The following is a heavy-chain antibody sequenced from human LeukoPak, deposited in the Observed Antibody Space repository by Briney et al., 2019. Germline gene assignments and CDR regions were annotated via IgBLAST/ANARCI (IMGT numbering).Heavy chain of an antibody. D-gene: IGHD7-27*01. CDR2: INPNSGGT. V-gene: IGHV1-2*02. J-gene: IGHJ3*02. CDR3: GSGPGPDDAFDI. CDR1: GDTFTGYY. Sequence: ASVKVSCKASGDTFTGYYMHWVRQAPGQGLEWMGWINPNSGGTNYAQKFQGRVTMTRDTSISTAYMELSRLRSDDTAVYYCGSGPGPDDAFDIWGQGTMVTVSS.